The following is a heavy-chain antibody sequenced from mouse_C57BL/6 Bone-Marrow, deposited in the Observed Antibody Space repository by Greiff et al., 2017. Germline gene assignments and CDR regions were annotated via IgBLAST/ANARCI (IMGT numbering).Heavy chain of an antibody. CDR2: IWGVGST. V-gene: IGHV2-6*01. Sequence: QVQLQQSGPGLVAPSQSLSITCTVSGFSLTSYGVDWVRQSPGKGLEWLGVIWGVGSTNYNSALKSRLSISKDNSKSQVFLKMNSLQTDDTAMYYCASSRDYYGSSYGFAYWGQGTLVTVSA. J-gene: IGHJ3*01. CDR1: GFSLTSYG. D-gene: IGHD1-1*01. CDR3: ASSRDYYGSSYGFAY.